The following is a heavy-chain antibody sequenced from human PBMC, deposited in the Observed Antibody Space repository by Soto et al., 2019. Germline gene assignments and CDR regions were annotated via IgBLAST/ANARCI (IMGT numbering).Heavy chain of an antibody. CDR3: ARAELHIDY. V-gene: IGHV3-33*01. J-gene: IGHJ4*02. D-gene: IGHD1-7*01. Sequence: QVQLVESGGGVVQPGRSLRLSCAASGFTFSSYGMHWVRQAPGKGLEWVAVIWYDGSNKYYADSVKGRFTISRDNSKNTLYLQMNSLRADDTAVYYCARAELHIDYWGQGTLVTVSS. CDR1: GFTFSSYG. CDR2: IWYDGSNK.